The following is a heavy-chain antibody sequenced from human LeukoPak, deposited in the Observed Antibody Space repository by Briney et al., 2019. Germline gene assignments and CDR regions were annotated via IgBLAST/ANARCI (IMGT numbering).Heavy chain of an antibody. CDR3: TRGFRQGFDY. CDR1: GFTVSSNF. J-gene: IGHJ4*02. CDR2: IYGGSRT. D-gene: IGHD2-21*01. Sequence: GGSLRLSCVASGFTVSSNFMSWVRQAPGKGLEWVSVIYGGSRTSYADSVQGRFTVSRDNSKNTLYLQMNSLRVEDTAVYYCTRGFRQGFDYWGQGTLVTVSS. V-gene: IGHV3-66*01.